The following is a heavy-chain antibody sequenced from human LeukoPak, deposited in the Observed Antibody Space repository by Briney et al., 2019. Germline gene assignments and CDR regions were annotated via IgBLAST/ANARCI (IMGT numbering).Heavy chain of an antibody. J-gene: IGHJ3*01. D-gene: IGHD3-3*01. Sequence: GGSLRLSCAASGFTFSSYNMNWVRQAPGKGLEWVSSISSSSTYIYYADSVKGRFTISRDNAKNSLYLQMNSLRAEDTAVYYCARGPEYYDFWSGYPVWGQGTMVTVSS. CDR3: ARGPEYYDFWSGYPV. CDR1: GFTFSSYN. V-gene: IGHV3-21*01. CDR2: ISSSSTYI.